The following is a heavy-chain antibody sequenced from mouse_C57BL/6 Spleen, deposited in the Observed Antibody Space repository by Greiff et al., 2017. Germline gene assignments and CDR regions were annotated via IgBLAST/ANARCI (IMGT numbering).Heavy chain of an antibody. Sequence: DVHLVESGGGLVKPGGSLKLSCAASGFTFSDYGMHWVRQAPEKGLEWVAYISSGSSTIYYADTVKGRFTISRDNAKNTLFLQMTSLRSEDTAMYYCARTTVGYFDVWGTGTTVTVSS. CDR3: ARTTVGYFDV. CDR2: ISSGSSTI. D-gene: IGHD1-1*01. V-gene: IGHV5-17*01. CDR1: GFTFSDYG. J-gene: IGHJ1*03.